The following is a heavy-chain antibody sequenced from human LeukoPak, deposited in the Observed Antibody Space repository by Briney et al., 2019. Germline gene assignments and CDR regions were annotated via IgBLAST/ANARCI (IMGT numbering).Heavy chain of an antibody. CDR3: ARDLTGYNWFDP. J-gene: IGHJ5*02. V-gene: IGHV3-21*01. CDR1: GFTFSSYS. Sequence: PGGSLRLSCAASGFTFSSYSMNWVRQAPGKGLEWDSSISSSSSYIYYADSVKGRFTISRDNAKNSLYLQMNSLRAEDTAVYYCARDLTGYNWFDPWGQGTLVTVSS. D-gene: IGHD3-9*01. CDR2: ISSSSSYI.